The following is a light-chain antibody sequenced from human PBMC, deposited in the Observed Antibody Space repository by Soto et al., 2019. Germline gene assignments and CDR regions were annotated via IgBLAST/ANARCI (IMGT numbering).Light chain of an antibody. CDR1: QSITSW. Sequence: DIQMTQSPSTLSASVGDRVTITCRASQSITSWLAWFQQKPGQAPKLLIYDVSTLERGVPSRFSGSGSGTEFTLTISSLQTDAFATYYCQQYNGYPYTFGQGTKLEIK. CDR3: QQYNGYPYT. CDR2: DVS. V-gene: IGKV1-5*01. J-gene: IGKJ2*01.